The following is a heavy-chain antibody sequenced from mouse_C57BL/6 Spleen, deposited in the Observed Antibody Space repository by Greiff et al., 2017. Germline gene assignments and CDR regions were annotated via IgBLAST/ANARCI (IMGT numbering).Heavy chain of an antibody. V-gene: IGHV5-16*01. CDR3: TRVRSSYSYFDD. CDR2: INYDGSCT. J-gene: IGHJ1*03. D-gene: IGHD1-1*01. Sequence: EVMLVESEGGLVQPGSSLKLSCTASGFTFSDYYMAWVRQAPEKGLEWVANINYDGSCTYYPDSLKSRFIISRDNATNTLYLQMSSLKSEDTATYYCTRVRSSYSYFDDWGTGTTVTVSS. CDR1: GFTFSDYY.